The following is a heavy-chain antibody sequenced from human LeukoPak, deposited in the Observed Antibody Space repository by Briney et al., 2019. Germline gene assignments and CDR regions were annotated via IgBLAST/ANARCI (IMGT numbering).Heavy chain of an antibody. J-gene: IGHJ5*02. D-gene: IGHD4/OR15-4a*01. CDR1: GYTFTAYY. CDR3: ARSEYGADLAVAPLTRFDP. CDR2: INPNSGGT. V-gene: IGHV1-2*02. Sequence: ASVKVSCKASGYTFTAYYIHWVRQAPGQGLEWMGWINPNSGGTEYAQKFQGRVTMTRDTSISTAYMELSGLRFDDTAVCYCARSEYGADLAVAPLTRFDPWGQGNPGHRLL.